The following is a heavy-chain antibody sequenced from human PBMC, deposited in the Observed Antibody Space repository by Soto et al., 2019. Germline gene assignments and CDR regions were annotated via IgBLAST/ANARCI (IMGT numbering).Heavy chain of an antibody. Sequence: GASVKVSCKASGYTFTGYYMHWVRQAPGQGLEWMGWINPNSGGTNYAQKFQGRVTMARDTSISTAYMELSRLRSDDTAVYYCARVPGIAAQMDWFDPGGQGTLVTVS. CDR2: INPNSGGT. V-gene: IGHV1-2*02. CDR3: ARVPGIAAQMDWFDP. CDR1: GYTFTGYY. J-gene: IGHJ5*02. D-gene: IGHD6-13*01.